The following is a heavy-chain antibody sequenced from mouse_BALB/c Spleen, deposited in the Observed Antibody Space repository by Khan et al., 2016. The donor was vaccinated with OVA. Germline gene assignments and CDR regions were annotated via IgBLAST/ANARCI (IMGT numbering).Heavy chain of an antibody. Sequence: EVKLLESGPGLAKPSQSLSLTCTVTGYSITSGYARNWIRQFPGNKLEWMGYISYSGVTSYTPSLKSRISITRDTSKNQFFLQLNSVTTEDTATYYCARGNYYGYYFDYWGQGTTLTVSS. CDR1: GYSITSGYA. CDR2: ISYSGVT. J-gene: IGHJ2*01. V-gene: IGHV3-2*02. D-gene: IGHD1-1*01. CDR3: ARGNYYGYYFDY.